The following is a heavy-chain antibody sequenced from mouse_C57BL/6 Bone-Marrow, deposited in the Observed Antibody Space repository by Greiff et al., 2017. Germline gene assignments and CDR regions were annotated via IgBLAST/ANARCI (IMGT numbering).Heavy chain of an antibody. V-gene: IGHV1-63*01. CDR3: ARHLEWYFDV. CDR2: IYPGGGYT. CDR1: GYTFTNYW. Sequence: QVQLKESGAELVRPGTSVKMSCKASGYTFTNYWIGWAKQRPGHGLEWIGDIYPGGGYTNYNEKFKGKATLTADKSSSTAYMQFSSLTSEDSAIYYCARHLEWYFDVWGTGTTVTVSS. J-gene: IGHJ1*03.